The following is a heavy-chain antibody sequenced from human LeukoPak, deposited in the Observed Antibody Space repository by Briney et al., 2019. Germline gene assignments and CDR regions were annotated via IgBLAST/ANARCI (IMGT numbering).Heavy chain of an antibody. CDR1: GFTFSSYW. CDR2: IKDDGSAT. J-gene: IGHJ4*02. D-gene: IGHD1-26*01. V-gene: IGHV3-7*01. Sequence: GGSLRLSCAASGFTFSSYWMTWVRQAPGKGLEWVANIKDDGSATYYEDSVKGRFTISRDNAKNTLYLQMNSLRAEDTAVYYCAKDGNDGSYSIDYWGQGTLVTVSS. CDR3: AKDGNDGSYSIDY.